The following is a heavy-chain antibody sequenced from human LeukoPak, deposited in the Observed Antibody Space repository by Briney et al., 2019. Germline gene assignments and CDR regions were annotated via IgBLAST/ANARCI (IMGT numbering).Heavy chain of an antibody. CDR1: GFTFEDYG. V-gene: IGHV3-20*04. J-gene: IGHJ4*02. CDR2: INWNGGST. Sequence: GGSLRLSCAASGFTFEDYGMSWVRQPPGKGLEWVSGINWNGGSTGYADSVKGRFTISRDNAKNSLYLQMNSLRAEDTALYYCARDRTYGDYPDYWGQGTLVTVSS. CDR3: ARDRTYGDYPDY. D-gene: IGHD4-17*01.